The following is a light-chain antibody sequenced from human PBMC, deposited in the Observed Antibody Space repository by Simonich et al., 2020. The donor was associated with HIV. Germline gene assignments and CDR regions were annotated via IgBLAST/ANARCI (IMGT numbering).Light chain of an antibody. CDR1: SSDVGNYNL. J-gene: IGLJ3*02. CDR2: EGS. CDR3: SSYAGSNWV. Sequence: QSALTQPASVSGSPGQSITISCTGTSSDVGNYNLVSWYQQHPGKAPKLMIYEGSKRPSGVSNRLSGSKSGNTASLTIAGLQAEDEADYYCSSYAGSNWVFGGGTKLTVL. V-gene: IGLV2-14*02.